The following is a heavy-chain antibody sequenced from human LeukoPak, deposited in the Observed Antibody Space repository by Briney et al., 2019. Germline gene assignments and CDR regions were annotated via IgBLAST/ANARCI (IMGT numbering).Heavy chain of an antibody. CDR3: ATGRSCTTCYLPDY. V-gene: IGHV3-7*01. CDR1: EFTFSNYW. J-gene: IGHJ4*02. CDR2: INQDGGEK. Sequence: GGSLRLSCEASEFTFSNYWMSWVRQAPGKGLEWLANINQDGGEKYYVDSVKGRFTISRDNAKNSVYLQMNGLRAEDTAVYHCATGRSCTTCYLPDYWGQGTLVTVSS. D-gene: IGHD2-2*01.